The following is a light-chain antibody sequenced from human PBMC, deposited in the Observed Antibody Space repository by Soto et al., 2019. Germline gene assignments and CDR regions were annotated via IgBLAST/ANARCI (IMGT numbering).Light chain of an antibody. Sequence: EIFLTQSPDTLSLSPGERATLSCRASQSVTNYIAWYQQRPGQAPRLLIYDASNRATGVPARFSGSGSGTDFTLTISSLQPEDFATYYCQQHYNTPRTFGQGTKVDI. CDR1: QSVTNY. V-gene: IGKV3-11*01. CDR2: DAS. J-gene: IGKJ1*01. CDR3: QQHYNTPRT.